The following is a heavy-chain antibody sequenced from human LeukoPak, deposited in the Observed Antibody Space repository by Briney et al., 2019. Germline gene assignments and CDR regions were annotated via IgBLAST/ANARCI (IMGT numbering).Heavy chain of an antibody. CDR3: ATAPAAADSF. J-gene: IGHJ4*02. D-gene: IGHD6-13*01. V-gene: IGHV4-59*11. CDR2: IYYSGST. Sequence: SETLSLTCTVSGGSISSHYWSWIRQPPGKGLEWIGYIYYSGSTNYNPSLKSRVTISVDTSKNQFSLKLSSVTAADTAVYYCATAPAAADSFWGQGTLVAVSA. CDR1: GGSISSHY.